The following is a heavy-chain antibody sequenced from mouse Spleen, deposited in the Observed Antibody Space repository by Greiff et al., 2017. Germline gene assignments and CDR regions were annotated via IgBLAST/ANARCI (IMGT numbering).Heavy chain of an antibody. J-gene: IGHJ3*01. V-gene: IGHV10-1*01. Sequence: EVQRVESGGGLVQPKGSLKLSCAASGFSFNTYAMNWVRQAPGKGLEWVARIRSKSNNYATYYADSVKDRFTISRDDSESMLYLQMNNLKTEDTAMYYCVRQGDYEGWFAYWGQGTLVTVSA. D-gene: IGHD2-4*01. CDR3: VRQGDYEGWFAY. CDR1: GFSFNTYA. CDR2: IRSKSNNYAT.